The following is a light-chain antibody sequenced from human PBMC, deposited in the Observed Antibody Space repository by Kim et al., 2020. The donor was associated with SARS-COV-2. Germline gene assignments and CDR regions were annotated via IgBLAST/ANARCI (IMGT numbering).Light chain of an antibody. CDR2: GKN. Sequence: ALGQTTRITCQGGNLRSYYASWYQQKPGQAPVLFIYGKNNRPSGIPDRFSGSSSGNTASLTITGAQAEDEADYYCNSRDSSGNHWVFGGGTQLTVL. V-gene: IGLV3-19*01. J-gene: IGLJ3*02. CDR3: NSRDSSGNHWV. CDR1: NLRSYY.